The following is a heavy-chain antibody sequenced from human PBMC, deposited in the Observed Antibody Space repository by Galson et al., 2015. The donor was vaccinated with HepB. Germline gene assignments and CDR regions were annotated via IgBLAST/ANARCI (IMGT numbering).Heavy chain of an antibody. D-gene: IGHD3-22*01. Sequence: CKASGGTFSSYAINWVRQAPGQGPEWMGGIIPFFGTTNYAQKFQGRVTISADVSTSTAYMELSSLGSEDTAVYYCASQYYFDSSGYLTLDYFDYWGQGTLVTVSS. CDR3: ASQYYFDSSGYLTLDYFDY. V-gene: IGHV1-69*01. J-gene: IGHJ4*02. CDR2: IIPFFGTT. CDR1: GGTFSSYA.